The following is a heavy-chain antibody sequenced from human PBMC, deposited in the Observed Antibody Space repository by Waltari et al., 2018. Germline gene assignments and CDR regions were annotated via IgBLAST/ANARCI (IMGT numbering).Heavy chain of an antibody. CDR3: AREGLTGRGFDY. CDR1: GTAFTTDH. CDR2: INSNSGDR. J-gene: IGHJ4*02. D-gene: IGHD3-10*01. Sequence: QVQLVQSGAEGKKPGDSVKVSCRTSGTAFTTDHMQWGRQAPGKGLEWMGWINSNSGDRGYAQKFLGRVTMTRDTSVSTIYMELSGLKSDDTAVYYCAREGLTGRGFDYWGQGTLVTVSS. V-gene: IGHV1-2*02.